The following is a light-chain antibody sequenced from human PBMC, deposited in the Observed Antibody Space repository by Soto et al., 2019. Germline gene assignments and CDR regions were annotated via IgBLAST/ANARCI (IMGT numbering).Light chain of an antibody. CDR1: KLGDKY. CDR2: QNS. CDR3: QAWDISTVAVV. Sequence: SYELTQPPSVSVSPGQTASITCSGDKLGDKYTSWYQQKPGQSPVLVMFQNSKRPSGIPERFSGSNSGNTATLTVSGTQAMDEADYYCQAWDISTVAVVFGGGTKVTVL. V-gene: IGLV3-1*01. J-gene: IGLJ2*01.